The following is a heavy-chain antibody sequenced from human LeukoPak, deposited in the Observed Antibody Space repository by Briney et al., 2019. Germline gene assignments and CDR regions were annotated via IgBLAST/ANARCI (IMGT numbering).Heavy chain of an antibody. V-gene: IGHV3-23*01. CDR3: ARDRGSSWVFDY. Sequence: GGSLRLSCAASGFTFSSYAMSWVRQAPGKGLEWVSAISGSGGSTYYADSVKGRFTISRDNSKNTLYLQMNSLRAEDTAVYYCARDRGSSWVFDYWGQGTLVTVSS. CDR1: GFTFSSYA. CDR2: ISGSGGST. J-gene: IGHJ4*02. D-gene: IGHD6-13*01.